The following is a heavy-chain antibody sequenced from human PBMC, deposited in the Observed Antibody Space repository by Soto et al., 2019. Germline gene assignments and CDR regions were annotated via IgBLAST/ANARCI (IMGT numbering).Heavy chain of an antibody. D-gene: IGHD2-2*01. CDR2: IYYTGST. V-gene: IGHV4-61*03. CDR1: GASVSSGTYS. J-gene: IGHJ5*02. CDR3: ARGAGCSYASTWFDI. Sequence: SETLSLTCTVFGASVSSGTYSWSWIRQAPGKGLEWVGHIYYTGSTNYNPSLNNRVTISVDTSKNHFSLQLTSVTAADTAVYYCARGAGCSYASTWFDIWGQGTLVTVSS.